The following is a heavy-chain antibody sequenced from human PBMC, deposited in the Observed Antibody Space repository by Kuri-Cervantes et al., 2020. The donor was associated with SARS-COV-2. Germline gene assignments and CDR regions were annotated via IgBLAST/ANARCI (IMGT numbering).Heavy chain of an antibody. CDR2: NRSKANSYAT. CDR3: AIPRRDYGSGSRYGGFDY. V-gene: IGHV3-73*01. D-gene: IGHD3-10*01. Sequence: GGSLRLSCATSGFTFSGSAMHWVRQASGKGLEWVGRNRSKANSYATAYAASVKGRFTISRDDSKNTAYLQMSSLKTEDTAVYYCAIPRRDYGSGSRYGGFDYWGQGTLVTVSS. J-gene: IGHJ4*02. CDR1: GFTFSGSA.